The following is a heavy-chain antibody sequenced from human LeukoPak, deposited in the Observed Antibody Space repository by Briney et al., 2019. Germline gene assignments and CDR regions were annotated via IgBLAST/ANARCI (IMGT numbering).Heavy chain of an antibody. V-gene: IGHV3-23*01. Sequence: GGSLRLASAASAFTFSNYGMSWVRHAPGSGLEWDSTISGSGDSTYYADSVKGRFTISRDNSKNTLYLQMSSLRAEDTAVYYCATLRKSLWIPEFDFWGQGTLVTVSS. J-gene: IGHJ4*02. D-gene: IGHD1-1*01. CDR1: AFTFSNYG. CDR2: ISGSGDST. CDR3: ATLRKSLWIPEFDF.